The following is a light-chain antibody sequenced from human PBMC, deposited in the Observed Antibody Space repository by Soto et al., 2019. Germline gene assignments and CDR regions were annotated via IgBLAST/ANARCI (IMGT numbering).Light chain of an antibody. CDR3: QQYANLPYT. CDR1: QDIADY. Sequence: DIQMTQSPSSLSASVGDRVTITCQASQDIADYLDWYQQKPGKAPKLLIHDASILETVVPSRFSGSGSGTEFTFTIRSLQPEDIATYYCQQYANLPYTFGQGTQLEIK. V-gene: IGKV1-33*01. CDR2: DAS. J-gene: IGKJ2*01.